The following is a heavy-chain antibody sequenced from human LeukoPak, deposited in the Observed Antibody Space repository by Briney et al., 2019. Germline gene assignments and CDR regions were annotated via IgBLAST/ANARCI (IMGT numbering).Heavy chain of an antibody. CDR3: AREPYDFWSGYGYYYGMDV. V-gene: IGHV1-2*02. J-gene: IGHJ6*02. CDR2: INPNSGGT. Sequence: ASVKVSCKASGYTFTGYYMHWVRQAPGQGLEWMGWINPNSGGTNYAQKFQGRVTMIRDTSISTAYMELSRLRSDDTAVYYCAREPYDFWSGYGYYYGMDVWSQGTTVTVSS. D-gene: IGHD3-3*01. CDR1: GYTFTGYY.